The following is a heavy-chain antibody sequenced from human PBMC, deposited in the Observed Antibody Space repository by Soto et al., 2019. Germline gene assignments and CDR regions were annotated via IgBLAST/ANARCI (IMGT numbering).Heavy chain of an antibody. CDR3: ARQVLLWFGEPPGWFDP. J-gene: IGHJ5*02. CDR2: IYYSGST. V-gene: IGHV4-39*01. D-gene: IGHD3-10*01. CDR1: GGSISSSSYY. Sequence: LSLTCTVSGGSISSSSYYWGWIRQPPGKGLEWIGSIYYSGSTYYNPSLKSRVTISVDTSKNQFSLKLSSVTAADTAVYYCARQVLLWFGEPPGWFDPWGQGTLVTVSS.